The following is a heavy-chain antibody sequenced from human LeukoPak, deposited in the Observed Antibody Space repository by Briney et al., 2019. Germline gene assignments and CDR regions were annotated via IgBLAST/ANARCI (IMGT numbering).Heavy chain of an antibody. D-gene: IGHD3-10*01. CDR3: ARRRHDGTGHHYFDL. CDR1: GGSMSSSNFY. CDR2: FEYSGNT. J-gene: IGHJ4*02. Sequence: PSETLSLTCSVSGGSMSSSNFYWDWVRQTPGKGPEWVGTFEYSGNTVYNPSLKSRVTISVDTSKNQFSLMLSSVTATDTAVYYCARRRHDGTGHHYFDLWGQGTLVTVTS. V-gene: IGHV4-39*01.